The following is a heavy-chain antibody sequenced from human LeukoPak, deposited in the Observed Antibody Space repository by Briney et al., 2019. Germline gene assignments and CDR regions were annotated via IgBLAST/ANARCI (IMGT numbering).Heavy chain of an antibody. J-gene: IGHJ4*02. Sequence: PGGSLRLSCAASGFTFSSYSMNWVRQAPGKGLEWVSYISSSGTTIYYADSVKGRFTISRDNAKNSLYLQMNSLRAEDTAIYYCATDGESYSGYVDYWGQGTLVTVSS. CDR3: ATDGESYSGYVDY. D-gene: IGHD1-26*01. V-gene: IGHV3-48*04. CDR1: GFTFSSYS. CDR2: ISSSGTTI.